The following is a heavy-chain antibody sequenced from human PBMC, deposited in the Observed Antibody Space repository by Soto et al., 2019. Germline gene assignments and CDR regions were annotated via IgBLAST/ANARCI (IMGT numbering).Heavy chain of an antibody. J-gene: IGHJ4*02. Sequence: SETLSLTCAVSGGSFSSNNWWTWVRQPPGQGLEWIGEIYRTGSTNYNPSLKSRVTISLDKSENQFSLKVTSLTAADTAVYYCASRDPGTSVDYWGQGTLVTVPS. CDR1: GGSFSSNNW. CDR2: IYRTGST. CDR3: ASRDPGTSVDY. V-gene: IGHV4-4*02. D-gene: IGHD1-7*01.